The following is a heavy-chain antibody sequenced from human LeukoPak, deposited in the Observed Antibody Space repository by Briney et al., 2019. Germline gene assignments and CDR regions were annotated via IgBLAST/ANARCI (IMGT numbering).Heavy chain of an antibody. V-gene: IGHV4-30-4*08. Sequence: SETLSLTCTVSGGSISSGDYYCSWIRQPPGKGLEWIGYIYYSGSTYYNPSLKSRVTISVDTSKNQFSLKLSSVTAADTAVYYCARGVVPAPNWFDPWGQGTLVTVSS. CDR3: ARGVVPAPNWFDP. CDR1: GGSISSGDYY. J-gene: IGHJ5*02. D-gene: IGHD2-2*01. CDR2: IYYSGST.